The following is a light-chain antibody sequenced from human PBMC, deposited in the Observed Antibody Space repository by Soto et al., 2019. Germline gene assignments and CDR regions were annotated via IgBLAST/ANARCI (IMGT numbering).Light chain of an antibody. CDR1: SSNIGSNT. Sequence: QSVLTQPPSASGTPGQRVTISCSGSSSNIGSNTVNWYQQFPGTAPKLLIYSNDQRPSGVPDRFSGSKSGTSASLAISGLQSEDEADYYCAAWDDSLNGRGVFGTGTKVPS. CDR3: AAWDDSLNGRGV. V-gene: IGLV1-44*01. CDR2: SND. J-gene: IGLJ1*01.